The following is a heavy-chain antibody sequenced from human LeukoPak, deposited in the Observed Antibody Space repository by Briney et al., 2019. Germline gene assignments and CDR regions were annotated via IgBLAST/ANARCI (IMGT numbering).Heavy chain of an antibody. Sequence: PGGSLRLSCRTSGFLFHVYTMTWVRQTPGKGLEWISSISHSDDSTYYADSVKGRFTISRDNSKDTVYLQMNSLRAEDTAVYYCAKDGPVSGGDYFDYWGQGTLVTVSS. CDR2: ISHSDDST. CDR1: GFLFHVYT. J-gene: IGHJ4*02. V-gene: IGHV3-23*01. D-gene: IGHD6-19*01. CDR3: AKDGPVSGGDYFDY.